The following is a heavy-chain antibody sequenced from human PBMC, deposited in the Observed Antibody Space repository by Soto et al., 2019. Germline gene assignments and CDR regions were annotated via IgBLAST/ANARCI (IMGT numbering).Heavy chain of an antibody. V-gene: IGHV4-34*01. CDR2: INHSGST. CDR1: GGSFSGYY. J-gene: IGHJ5*02. Sequence: QVQLQQWGAGLLKPSETLSLTCAVYGGSFSGYYWSWICRPPGKGLEWIGEINHSGSTNYNPSLKRRVTISVDTSKHQFSLKLSSGSAADTAVYYCARGPHCSGGSCYSDWFDPWGQGTLVTVSS. CDR3: ARGPHCSGGSCYSDWFDP. D-gene: IGHD2-15*01.